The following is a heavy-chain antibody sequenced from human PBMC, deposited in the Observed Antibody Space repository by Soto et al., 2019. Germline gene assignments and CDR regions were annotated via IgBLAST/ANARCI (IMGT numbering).Heavy chain of an antibody. CDR2: IIPIFGTA. D-gene: IGHD1-26*01. V-gene: IGHV1-69*06. CDR1: GGTFSSYA. CDR3: ARTPFSGSYGAVGMDV. Sequence: SVKVSCKAPGGTFSSYAISWVRQAPGQGLEWMGGIIPIFGTANYAQKFQGRVTITADKSTSTAYMELSSLRSEDTAVYYCARTPFSGSYGAVGMDVRGQGTTVTVSS. J-gene: IGHJ6*02.